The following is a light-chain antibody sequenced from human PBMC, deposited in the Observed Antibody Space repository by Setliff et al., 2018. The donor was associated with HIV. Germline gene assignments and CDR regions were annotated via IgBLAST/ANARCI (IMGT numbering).Light chain of an antibody. CDR1: SSDVGGYSH. CDR3: SSYAITNTLP. V-gene: IGLV2-14*01. Sequence: SVLTQPASVSGSPGQSITISCTGTSSDVGGYSHVSWYQQHPGKAPKLIIYEVRNRPSGVSNRFSGSKSGNTASLTISGLRAEDEADYYCSSYAITNTLPFGTGTKSPS. J-gene: IGLJ1*01. CDR2: EVR.